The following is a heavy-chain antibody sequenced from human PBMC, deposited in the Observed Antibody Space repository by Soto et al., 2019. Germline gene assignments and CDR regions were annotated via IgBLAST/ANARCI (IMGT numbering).Heavy chain of an antibody. J-gene: IGHJ4*02. V-gene: IGHV3-11*05. CDR1: GFSFSDYY. CDR2: ITYTSAYT. CDR3: AREKGDSFGSFDY. D-gene: IGHD5-18*01. Sequence: QVQLVESGGGLVKPGGSLRLSCAASGFSFSDYYMSWVRQAPGKGLEWLADITYTSAYTNYADSVKGRFTISRDNAKKSLYLEMSSLRAEDTAVYYCAREKGDSFGSFDYWGQGALVTVSS.